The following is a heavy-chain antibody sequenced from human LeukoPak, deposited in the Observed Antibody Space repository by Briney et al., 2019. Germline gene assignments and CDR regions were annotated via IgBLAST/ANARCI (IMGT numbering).Heavy chain of an antibody. Sequence: GGSLRLSCAASGFTVSSNYMSWVRQAPGKGLEWVSVIYSGGSTYYADSVKGRFTISRDNSKNTLYLQMNSLRAEDTAVYYCARDYYGSGSYYYYYMDVWGKGTTVTISS. J-gene: IGHJ6*03. CDR1: GFTVSSNY. CDR2: IYSGGST. CDR3: ARDYYGSGSYYYYYMDV. V-gene: IGHV3-66*01. D-gene: IGHD3-10*01.